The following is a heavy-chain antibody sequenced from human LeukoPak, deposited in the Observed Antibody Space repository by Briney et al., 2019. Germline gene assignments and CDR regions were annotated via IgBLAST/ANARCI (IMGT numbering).Heavy chain of an antibody. CDR2: IDSGGST. CDR3: AREGSGGNSELVY. J-gene: IGHJ4*02. V-gene: IGHV3-66*01. D-gene: IGHD4-23*01. Sequence: GGSLTLSCAASRFTVSSNYMRWLRQAPGQGLEWVSVIDSGGSTYYADSVKGRFTISRDNSKNTLYLQMSSLRAEDTAVYYCAREGSGGNSELVYWGQGTLVTVSS. CDR1: RFTVSSNY.